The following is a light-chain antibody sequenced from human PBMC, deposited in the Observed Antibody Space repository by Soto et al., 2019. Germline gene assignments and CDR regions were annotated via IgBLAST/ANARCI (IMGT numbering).Light chain of an antibody. V-gene: IGKV3-20*01. Sequence: VLTQTPGTLSLSPGDIATLSCRASQSVSSSYLAWYKQKPGQALRILIYGASSRATGIPDRFSGRGSGTDFTLTISRLEPEDFAVYYCQQYGSSLTLGGGIKVDIK. CDR1: QSVSSSY. CDR3: QQYGSSLT. CDR2: GAS. J-gene: IGKJ4*01.